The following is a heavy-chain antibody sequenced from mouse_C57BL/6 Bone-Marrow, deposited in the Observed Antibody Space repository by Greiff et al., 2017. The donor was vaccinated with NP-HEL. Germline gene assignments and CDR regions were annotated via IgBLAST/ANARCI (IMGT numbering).Heavy chain of an antibody. Sequence: VQLQQSGPGLVQPSQSLSITCTASGFSLTSYGVHWVRQSPGQGLEWLGVIWSGGSTDYNAAFLPRLSITKDNTNTQVFFTMYSLQADDTAIYYCAKEWDGSVDAMDYWGQGTSVTVSS. CDR3: AKEWDGSVDAMDY. J-gene: IGHJ4*01. CDR2: IWSGGST. D-gene: IGHD1-1*01. CDR1: GFSLTSYG. V-gene: IGHV2-5*01.